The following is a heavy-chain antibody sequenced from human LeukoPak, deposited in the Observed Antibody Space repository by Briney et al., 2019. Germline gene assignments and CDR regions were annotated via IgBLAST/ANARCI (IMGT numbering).Heavy chain of an antibody. D-gene: IGHD3-10*01. CDR2: INSDGSST. V-gene: IGHV3-74*01. CDR1: GFTFSSYW. Sequence: GGSLRLSCAASGFTFSSYWMHWVRQAPGKGLVWVSRINSDGSSTSYADSVKGRFTISRDNAKNTLFLQMNSLRVEDTAVYYCARDGRFGGNAFDIWGQGTLVTVSS. CDR3: ARDGRFGGNAFDI. J-gene: IGHJ3*02.